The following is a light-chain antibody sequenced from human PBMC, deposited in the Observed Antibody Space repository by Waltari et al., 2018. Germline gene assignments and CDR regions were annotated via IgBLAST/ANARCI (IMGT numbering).Light chain of an antibody. J-gene: IGLJ2*01. Sequence: QSALTQPASVSGSPGQSITIPCTGTSSDVGGDHYVSWYQQHPGKAPKLMIYEVRHRPSGVSNRFSGSKSGNTASLTISGLQAEDEADYYCSSYTSSSTLVFGGGTKLTVL. CDR3: SSYTSSSTLV. V-gene: IGLV2-14*01. CDR1: SSDVGGDHY. CDR2: EVR.